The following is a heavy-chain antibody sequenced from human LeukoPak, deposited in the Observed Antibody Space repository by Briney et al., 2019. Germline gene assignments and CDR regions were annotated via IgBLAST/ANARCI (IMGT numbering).Heavy chain of an antibody. D-gene: IGHD2-8*01. CDR2: ISSSSSTI. CDR1: GFTFSSYS. V-gene: IGHV3-48*01. Sequence: GGSLRLSCAASGFTFSSYSMNWVRQAPGKGLEWVSYISSSSSTIYYADSVKGRFTISRDNAKNSLYLQMNSLRAEDTAVYYCARESALLIDYWGQGTLVTVSS. J-gene: IGHJ4*02. CDR3: ARESALLIDY.